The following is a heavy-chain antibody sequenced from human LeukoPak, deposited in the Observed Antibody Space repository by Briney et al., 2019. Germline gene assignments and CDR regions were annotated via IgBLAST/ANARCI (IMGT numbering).Heavy chain of an antibody. Sequence: PSETLSLTCAVYGGSFSGYYWSWIRQPPGKGLEWIGEINHSGSTNYNPSLKSRVTISVDTSKNQFSLKLSSVTAADTAVYYCARSSDYGVDYWGQGTLVTVSS. J-gene: IGHJ4*02. CDR1: GGSFSGYY. CDR2: INHSGST. D-gene: IGHD4-17*01. V-gene: IGHV4-34*01. CDR3: ARSSDYGVDY.